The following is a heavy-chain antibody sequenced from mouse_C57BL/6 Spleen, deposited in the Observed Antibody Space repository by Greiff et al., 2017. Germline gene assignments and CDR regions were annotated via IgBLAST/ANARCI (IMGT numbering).Heavy chain of an antibody. D-gene: IGHD1-1*01. Sequence: EVQLKQSGPELVKPGASVKISCKASGYSFPGYYMNWVKQSPEKSLEWIGEINPSTGGTTYNQKFKAKATLTVDKYYSTAYMQLKSLTSEDSAVYYGSRDYYGRSPWFAYWGQGTLVTVSA. CDR1: GYSFPGYY. CDR3: SRDYYGRSPWFAY. CDR2: INPSTGGT. V-gene: IGHV1-42*01. J-gene: IGHJ3*01.